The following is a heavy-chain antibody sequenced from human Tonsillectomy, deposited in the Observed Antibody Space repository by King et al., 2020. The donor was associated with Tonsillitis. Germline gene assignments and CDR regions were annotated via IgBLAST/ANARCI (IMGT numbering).Heavy chain of an antibody. CDR2: IYYSGST. Sequence: QLQESGPGLVKPSETLSLTCTVSAGSIASVNYFWVCIRQPPGKGLEWIGRIYYSGSTNYNASLTSRVTISVDTSKNQFSLKLSSVTAADTSVYYCARLDPQTAAFDYWGQGTLVTVSS. J-gene: IGHJ4*02. CDR3: ARLDPQTAAFDY. CDR1: AGSIASVNYF. D-gene: IGHD3/OR15-3a*01. V-gene: IGHV4-39*01.